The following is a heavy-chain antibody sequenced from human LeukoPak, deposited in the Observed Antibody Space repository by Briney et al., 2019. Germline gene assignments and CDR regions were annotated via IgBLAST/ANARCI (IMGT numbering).Heavy chain of an antibody. Sequence: SETLSLTCSVSGGSISSHHWSWIRQPPGKRLEWIGSIYYRGSTNYNPSLKSRVTISVDTSKNQFSLKLTSVTAADTAVYYCARDKQQLSYWGQGTLVTVSS. J-gene: IGHJ4*02. CDR1: GGSISSHH. D-gene: IGHD6-13*01. CDR3: ARDKQQLSY. V-gene: IGHV4-59*11. CDR2: IYYRGST.